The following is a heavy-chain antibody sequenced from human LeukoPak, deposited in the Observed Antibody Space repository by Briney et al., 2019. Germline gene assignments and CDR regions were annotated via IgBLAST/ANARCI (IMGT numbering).Heavy chain of an antibody. CDR2: ISSSSSYT. CDR3: ARDQDSSGYYYTIDY. Sequence: GGSLRLSCAASGFTFSDYYMSWIRQAPGKGLEWVSYISSSSSYTNYADSVKGRFTISRDNAKNSLYLQMNSLRAEDTAVYYCARDQDSSGYYYTIDYWGQGTLVTVSS. CDR1: GFTFSDYY. J-gene: IGHJ4*02. D-gene: IGHD3-22*01. V-gene: IGHV3-11*05.